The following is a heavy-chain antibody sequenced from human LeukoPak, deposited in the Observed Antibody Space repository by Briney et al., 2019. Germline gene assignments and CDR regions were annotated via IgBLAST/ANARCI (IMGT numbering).Heavy chain of an antibody. CDR1: VLTFSKAW. Sequence: GGSLRLSCAASVLTFSKAWMSWVRQAPGKGLEWVGLIKSKPDGGKTDYAAPVKGRFTNSRNDSKNTLYLQMDSLKTDNTAVYYCTTVGGDFGDYWGQGTLVTVSS. CDR3: TTVGGDFGDY. V-gene: IGHV3-15*01. CDR2: IKSKPDGGKT. D-gene: IGHD2-21*02. J-gene: IGHJ4*02.